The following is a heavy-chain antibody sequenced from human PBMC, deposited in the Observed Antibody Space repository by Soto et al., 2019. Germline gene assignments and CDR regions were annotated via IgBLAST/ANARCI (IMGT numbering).Heavy chain of an antibody. CDR2: INPDASDA. V-gene: IGHV3-74*01. J-gene: IGHJ4*02. Sequence: GGSLRLSCAASGFTFSSHWLHWVRQTPGEGLVSVSRINPDASDADYADSVKGRFTISRDNSKNTLYLQMNSLRAEDTAVYYCARDKTGYSSGWSFFDYWGQGTLVTVSS. CDR1: GFTFSSHW. CDR3: ARDKTGYSSGWSFFDY. D-gene: IGHD6-19*01.